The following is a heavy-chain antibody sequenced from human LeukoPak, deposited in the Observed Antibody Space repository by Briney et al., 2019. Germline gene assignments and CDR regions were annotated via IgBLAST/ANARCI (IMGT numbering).Heavy chain of an antibody. CDR3: ARGIVAVMGGFDY. Sequence: GGSLRLSCAASGFTFDDYGMSWVRQAPGKGLEWVSGINWNGGSTGYADSVKGRLTISRDNSKNTLYLQMNSLRAEDTAVYYCARGIVAVMGGFDYWGQGTLVTVSS. V-gene: IGHV3-20*04. CDR2: INWNGGST. D-gene: IGHD3-22*01. CDR1: GFTFDDYG. J-gene: IGHJ4*02.